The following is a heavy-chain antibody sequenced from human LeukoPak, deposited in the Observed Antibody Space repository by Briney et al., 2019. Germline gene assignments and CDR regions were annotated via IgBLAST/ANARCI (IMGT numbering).Heavy chain of an antibody. CDR1: GYTFTGYY. D-gene: IGHD1-26*01. V-gene: IGHV1-2*02. J-gene: IGHJ4*02. CDR2: INPNSGGT. Sequence: ASVKVSCKASGYTFTGYYMHWVRQAPGQGLEWMGWINPNSGGTNCAQKFQGRVTMTRDTSISTAYMELSRLRSDDTAVYYCASNFPEWELLGFDYWGQGTLVTVSS. CDR3: ASNFPEWELLGFDY.